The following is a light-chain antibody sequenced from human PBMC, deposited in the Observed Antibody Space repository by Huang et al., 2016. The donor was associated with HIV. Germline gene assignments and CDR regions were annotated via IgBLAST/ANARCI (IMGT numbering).Light chain of an antibody. V-gene: IGKV1-NL1*01. CDR3: QQYYTSPT. Sequence: DIQMTQSPSSLSAFVGDTVTITCRASQGISKSVAWYQQKPGKAPKLLLYSTSRLERGVPSRLRGGGAGTDYTLTINSLQPDDFATYYCQQYYTSPTFGQGSKVEIK. CDR2: STS. J-gene: IGKJ1*01. CDR1: QGISKS.